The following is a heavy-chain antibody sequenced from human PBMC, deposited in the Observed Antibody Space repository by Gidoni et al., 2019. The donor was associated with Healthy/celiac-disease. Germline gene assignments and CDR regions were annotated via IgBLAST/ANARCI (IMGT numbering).Heavy chain of an antibody. D-gene: IGHD6-13*01. CDR1: GYPFPSYD. J-gene: IGHJ6*02. Sequence: QVQLVQSGAEVKKPGASVKVSCKASGYPFPSYDINWVRQATGQGLEWMGWMNPNSGNTGYAQKFQGRVTMTRNTSISTAYMELSSLRSEDTAVYYCARGRGKAAAGHYYYYGMDVWGQGTTVTVSS. CDR3: ARGRGKAAAGHYYYYGMDV. V-gene: IGHV1-8*01. CDR2: MNPNSGNT.